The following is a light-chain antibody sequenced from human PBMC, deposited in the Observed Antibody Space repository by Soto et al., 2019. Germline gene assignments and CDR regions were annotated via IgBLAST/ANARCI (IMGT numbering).Light chain of an antibody. CDR3: QQSYSTSWT. V-gene: IGKV1-39*01. J-gene: IGKJ1*01. Sequence: DIQMTQSPSYLSASVGDRVTSTCRASQSISSYLNWYQQKPGKAPKLLIYAASSLQSGVPSRFSGSGSGTDFTLTISSLQPEDFATYYCQQSYSTSWTFGQGTKVEMK. CDR2: AAS. CDR1: QSISSY.